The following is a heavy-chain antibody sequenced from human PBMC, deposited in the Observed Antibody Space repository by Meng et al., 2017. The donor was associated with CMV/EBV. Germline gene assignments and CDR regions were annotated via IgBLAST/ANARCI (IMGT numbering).Heavy chain of an antibody. Sequence: GESLKISCAASGFTVSSNYMSWVRQAPGKGLEWVSVIYSGGSTYYADSVKGRFTISRDNSKNTLYLQMNSLRAEDTAVYDCARDGQGSYDFWSGYYKQYYGMDVWGQGTTVTVSS. CDR3: ARDGQGSYDFWSGYYKQYYGMDV. CDR2: IYSGGST. V-gene: IGHV3-53*01. CDR1: GFTVSSNY. J-gene: IGHJ6*02. D-gene: IGHD3-3*01.